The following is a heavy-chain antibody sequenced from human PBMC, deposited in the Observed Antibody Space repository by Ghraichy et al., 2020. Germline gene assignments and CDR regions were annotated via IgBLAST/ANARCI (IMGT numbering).Heavy chain of an antibody. CDR2: IYYSGST. J-gene: IGHJ4*02. CDR1: GGSISSYY. V-gene: IGHV4-59*01. Sequence: SETLSLTCTVSGGSISSYYWSWIRQPPGKGLEWIGYIYYSGSTNYNPSLKSRVTISVDTSKNQFSLKLSSVTAADTAVYYCARGSSFRDYAYTVPPDYWGQGTLVTVSS. D-gene: IGHD4-17*01. CDR3: ARGSSFRDYAYTVPPDY.